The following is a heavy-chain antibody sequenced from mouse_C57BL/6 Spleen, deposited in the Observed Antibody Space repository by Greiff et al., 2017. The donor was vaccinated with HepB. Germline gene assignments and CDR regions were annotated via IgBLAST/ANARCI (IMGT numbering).Heavy chain of an antibody. CDR2: IDPSDSYT. Sequence: QVQLQQPGAELVRPGTSVKLSCKASGYTFTSYWMHWVKQRPGQGLEWIGVIDPSDSYTNYNQKFKGKATLTVDTSSSTAYMQLSSLTSEDSAVYYCASEGGTMAMDYWGQGTSVTVSS. D-gene: IGHD3-3*01. V-gene: IGHV1-59*01. CDR1: GYTFTSYW. CDR3: ASEGGTMAMDY. J-gene: IGHJ4*01.